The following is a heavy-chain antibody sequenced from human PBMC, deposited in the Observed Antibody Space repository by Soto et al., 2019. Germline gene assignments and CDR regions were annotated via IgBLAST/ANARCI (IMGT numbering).Heavy chain of an antibody. V-gene: IGHV4-4*07. CDR1: GGSISSYY. CDR2: IYTSGST. D-gene: IGHD3-10*01. J-gene: IGHJ4*02. Sequence: SETQSLTYTVSGGSISSYYWTWIRQPSGKGLEWIGRIYTSGSTNYNPSLKSRVTMSVDTSKNQFSLKLSSVTAADTAVYYCARDLKFGQADYWGQGSQVTVSS. CDR3: ARDLKFGQADY.